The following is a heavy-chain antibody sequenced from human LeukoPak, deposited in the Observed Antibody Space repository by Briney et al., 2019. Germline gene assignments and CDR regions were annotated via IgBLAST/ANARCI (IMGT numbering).Heavy chain of an antibody. Sequence: SETLSLTCTVSGGSISRYSWSWIRQPPGKGLEWIGLIYYSGSTNYNPSLKSRVTISIDKSKNQFSLKLSSVSAADTAVYYCTLYDSSGYYPELWGQGTLVTVSS. CDR1: GGSISRYS. CDR3: TLYDSSGYYPEL. V-gene: IGHV4-59*01. J-gene: IGHJ4*02. D-gene: IGHD3-22*01. CDR2: IYYSGST.